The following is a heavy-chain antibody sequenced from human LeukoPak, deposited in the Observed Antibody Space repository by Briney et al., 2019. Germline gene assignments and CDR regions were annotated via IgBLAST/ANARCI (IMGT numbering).Heavy chain of an antibody. J-gene: IGHJ4*02. V-gene: IGHV3-23*01. Sequence: PGGSLRLSCAASGFTFSTYAMTWVRQAPGKGLEWVSTIINSGGSTYYVDSVKGRFTISRDNSKNTLYLQMNSLRAEDTAVYYCARDLGYGGVVVPAAIASPEPYFDYWGQGTLVTVSS. CDR2: IINSGGST. CDR3: ARDLGYGGVVVPAAIASPEPYFDY. D-gene: IGHD2-2*01. CDR1: GFTFSTYA.